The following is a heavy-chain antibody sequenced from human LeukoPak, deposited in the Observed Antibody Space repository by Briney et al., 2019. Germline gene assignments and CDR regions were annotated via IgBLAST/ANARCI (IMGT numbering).Heavy chain of an antibody. J-gene: IGHJ1*01. CDR2: IRTKVDKYSP. CDR3: VRGLTGWTEFFQD. V-gene: IGHV3-73*01. CDR1: RLTLTVST. Sequence: GGSLTLSCGASRLTLTVSTIQCVRHASGRGGVWVARIRTKVDKYSPEYGVSVTGRFTISRDDAKGMSYLQMTNLKTEDTAVYYCVRGLTGWTEFFQD. D-gene: IGHD3-9*01.